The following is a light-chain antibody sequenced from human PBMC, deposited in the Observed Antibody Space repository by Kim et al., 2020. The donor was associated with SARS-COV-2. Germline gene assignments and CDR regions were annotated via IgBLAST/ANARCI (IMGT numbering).Light chain of an antibody. Sequence: QSFTISCTGTSSDIGGYNYVSWYQQHPGKAPKLMIYGVTNRPSGVSNRFSGSKSGNTASLTISGLQAEDEADYYCSSYTISNTLVVFGGGTQLTVL. CDR3: SSYTISNTLVV. CDR1: SSDIGGYNY. V-gene: IGLV2-14*03. J-gene: IGLJ3*02. CDR2: GVT.